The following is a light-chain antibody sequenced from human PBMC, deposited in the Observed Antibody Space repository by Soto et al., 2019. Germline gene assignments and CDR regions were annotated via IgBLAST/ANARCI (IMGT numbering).Light chain of an antibody. J-gene: IGKJ4*01. CDR3: QQSYITPLT. CDR2: AAS. Sequence: DIQMTQSPSSLSASVGDRVTITCRASQSISSYLNWYQQKPGKAPNLLIYAASSLRSGVSSRFSGSGSGTDFTLTISSLQPEDFATYYCQQSYITPLTFGGGTKVEIK. CDR1: QSISSY. V-gene: IGKV1-39*01.